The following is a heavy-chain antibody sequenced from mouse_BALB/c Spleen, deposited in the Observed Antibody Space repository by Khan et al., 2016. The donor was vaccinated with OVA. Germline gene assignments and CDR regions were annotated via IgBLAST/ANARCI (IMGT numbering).Heavy chain of an antibody. Sequence: QVQLQQSGPGLVAPSQSLSITCTISGFSLTNYGVHWVRQPPGKGLEWLVVIWHDGSTTYNSALKSRLTISKDNSKCQVFLNMNSLQTDDTAMYFCARQPYYHYNIMDYWGQGTSVTVSS. CDR2: IWHDGST. D-gene: IGHD2-10*01. CDR1: GFSLTNYG. J-gene: IGHJ4*01. CDR3: ARQPYYHYNIMDY. V-gene: IGHV2-6-1*01.